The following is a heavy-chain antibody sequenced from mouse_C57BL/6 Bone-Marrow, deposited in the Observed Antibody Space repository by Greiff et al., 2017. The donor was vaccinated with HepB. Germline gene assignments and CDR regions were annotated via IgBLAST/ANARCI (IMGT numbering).Heavy chain of an antibody. Sequence: QVQLQQPGAELVKPGASVKLSCKASGYTFTSYWMQWVKQRPGQGLEWIGEIDPSDSYTNYNQKFKGKATLTVDTSSSTAYMQLSSLTSEDSAVYYCANGTYDYDGYFDGWGTGTTVTVSS. V-gene: IGHV1-50*01. CDR3: ANGTYDYDGYFDG. D-gene: IGHD2-4*01. J-gene: IGHJ1*03. CDR1: GYTFTSYW. CDR2: IDPSDSYT.